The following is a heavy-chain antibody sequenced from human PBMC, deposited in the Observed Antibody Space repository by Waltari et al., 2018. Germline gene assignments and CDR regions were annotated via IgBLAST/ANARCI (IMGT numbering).Heavy chain of an antibody. CDR3: ARSYYYDSSGSTATTFDY. V-gene: IGHV1-3*01. J-gene: IGHJ4*02. CDR2: INAGSVNK. Sequence: QVQLVQSGTEVKKPGASVKLSCKASGYTFNSFAMHWVRQAPGQVVEWMGWINAGSVNKKYSQKFQGRVTITWDTSASTVYMELTSLRSEDTAVYYCARSYYYDSSGSTATTFDYWGQGTLVTVSS. CDR1: GYTFNSFA. D-gene: IGHD3-22*01.